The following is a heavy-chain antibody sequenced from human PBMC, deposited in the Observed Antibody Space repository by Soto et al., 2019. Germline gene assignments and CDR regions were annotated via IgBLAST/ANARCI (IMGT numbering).Heavy chain of an antibody. Sequence: GGSLRLSCAASGFTFSSYGMHWVRQAPGKGLEWVAVIWYDGSNKYYADSVKGRFTISRDNSKNTLYLQMNSLRAEDTAVYYCARDGCSSTSCDMRTGEDYGMDVWGQGTTVTVSS. J-gene: IGHJ6*02. CDR2: IWYDGSNK. D-gene: IGHD2-2*01. CDR3: ARDGCSSTSCDMRTGEDYGMDV. CDR1: GFTFSSYG. V-gene: IGHV3-33*01.